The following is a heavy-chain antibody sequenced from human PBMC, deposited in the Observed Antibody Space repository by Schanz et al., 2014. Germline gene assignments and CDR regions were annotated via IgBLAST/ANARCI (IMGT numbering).Heavy chain of an antibody. CDR1: GFTFSNYA. V-gene: IGHV3-30-3*01. CDR2: ISYDGSNK. Sequence: QVQLVESGGGVVQPGRSLRLSCAASGFTFSNYAMHWVRQAPGKGLEWVAFISYDGSNKYYADSVKGRFTISRDNSKNTLYLQMNSLRVEDTAVYYCARQPGRITVSGVVSNWFDPWGQGTLVTVSS. CDR3: ARQPGRITVSGVVSNWFDP. D-gene: IGHD3-3*01. J-gene: IGHJ5*02.